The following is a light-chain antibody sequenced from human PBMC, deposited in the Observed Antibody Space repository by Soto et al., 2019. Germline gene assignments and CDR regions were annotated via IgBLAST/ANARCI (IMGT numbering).Light chain of an antibody. Sequence: AIQMTQSPSSLSVSVGDRITITCRASQDIRNDLGWYQQKPGKAPKLLIYGTSNLQSGVPSRFSGSGSGTDFTLTISSLQPEDCATYYCLHDYSYPYTFGQGTKLEIK. V-gene: IGKV1-6*01. CDR1: QDIRND. CDR3: LHDYSYPYT. CDR2: GTS. J-gene: IGKJ2*01.